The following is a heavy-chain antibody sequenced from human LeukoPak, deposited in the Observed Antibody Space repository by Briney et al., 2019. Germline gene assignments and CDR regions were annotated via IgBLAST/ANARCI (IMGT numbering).Heavy chain of an antibody. D-gene: IGHD3-10*01. CDR2: ISDSGSTI. V-gene: IGHV3-11*01. Sequence: GGSLRLSCAASEFVFSDYYMSWIRQAPGKGLEWVSYISDSGSTIYYADSVKGRFTISRDNVKNSLYLQMNGLGAEDTAVYYCARGMAANYGSGTFFDLWGQGNMVTVSS. J-gene: IGHJ4*02. CDR1: EFVFSDYY. CDR3: ARGMAANYGSGTFFDL.